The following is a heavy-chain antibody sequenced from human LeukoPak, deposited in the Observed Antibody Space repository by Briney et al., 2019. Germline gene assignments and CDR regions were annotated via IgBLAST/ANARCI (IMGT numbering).Heavy chain of an antibody. CDR2: ISGSGGST. Sequence: PGGSLRLSCAASGFTVSSYAMSWVRQAPGKGLEWVSAISGSGGSTYYADSVKGRFTISRDNSKSTLYLQMNSLRAEDTAVYYCAKGRGVYCSSTSCYRYFDYWGQGTLVTVSS. V-gene: IGHV3-23*01. CDR1: GFTVSSYA. J-gene: IGHJ4*02. D-gene: IGHD2-2*01. CDR3: AKGRGVYCSSTSCYRYFDY.